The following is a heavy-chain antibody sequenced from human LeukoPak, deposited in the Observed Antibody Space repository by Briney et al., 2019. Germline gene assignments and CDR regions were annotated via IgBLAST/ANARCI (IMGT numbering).Heavy chain of an antibody. CDR3: AKQLGYCSDGSCYFPY. J-gene: IGHJ4*02. CDR2: IKSKTDGGTT. V-gene: IGHV3-15*01. Sequence: PGGSLRLSCAASGFTFNNAWMNWVRQAPGKGLEWVGRIKSKTDGGTTDYAAPVQGRFTISRDNSKSTLYLQMNSLRPEDTAVYYCAKQLGYCSDGSCYFPYWGQGTLVTVSS. D-gene: IGHD2-15*01. CDR1: GFTFNNAW.